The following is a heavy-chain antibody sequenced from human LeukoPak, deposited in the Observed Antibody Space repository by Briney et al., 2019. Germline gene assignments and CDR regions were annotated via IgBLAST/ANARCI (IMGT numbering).Heavy chain of an antibody. Sequence: PGGSLRLSCAASGFTFSSYWMSWVGQAPGKGLEWVANIKQDGSEKYYVDSVKGRFTISRDNAKNSLYLQLNSLRAEDTAVYYCARSPYTSGWYGVGYWGQGTLVTVSS. J-gene: IGHJ4*02. CDR2: IKQDGSEK. CDR1: GFTFSSYW. D-gene: IGHD6-19*01. V-gene: IGHV3-7*01. CDR3: ARSPYTSGWYGVGY.